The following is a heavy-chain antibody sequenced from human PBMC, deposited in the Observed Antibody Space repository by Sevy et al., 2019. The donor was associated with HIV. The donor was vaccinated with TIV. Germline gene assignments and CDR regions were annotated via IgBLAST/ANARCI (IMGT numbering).Heavy chain of an antibody. D-gene: IGHD6-19*01. CDR1: GFTFSDYA. CDR3: AKEGQGDGWYYFDY. V-gene: IGHV3-23*01. J-gene: IGHJ4*02. CDR2: IRGSGDST. Sequence: GGSLRLSCAASGFTFSDYAMSWVRQAPGKGLEWVSGIRGSGDSTWHADSVKGRFTISRDNSKNTLFLQMNSLRADDTAVYYCAKEGQGDGWYYFDYWGQGTLVTVSS.